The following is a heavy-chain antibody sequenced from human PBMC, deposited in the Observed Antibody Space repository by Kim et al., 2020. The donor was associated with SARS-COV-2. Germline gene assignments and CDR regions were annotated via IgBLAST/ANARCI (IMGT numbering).Heavy chain of an antibody. J-gene: IGHJ4*02. CDR1: GFTFSSYS. D-gene: IGHD5-12*01. CDR3: ARDVGSVGDGYNFDY. Sequence: GGSLRLSCAASGFTFSSYSMNWVRQAPGKGLEWVSYISRSSSTIYYADSVKGRFTISRDNAKNSLYLQMNSLRDEDTAVYYCARDVGSVGDGYNFDYWGQGTLVTVSS. CDR2: ISRSSSTI. V-gene: IGHV3-48*02.